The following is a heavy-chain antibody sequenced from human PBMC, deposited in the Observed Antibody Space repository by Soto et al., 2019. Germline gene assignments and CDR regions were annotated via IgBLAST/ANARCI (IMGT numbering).Heavy chain of an antibody. CDR3: APWFGAFDY. D-gene: IGHD3-10*01. CDR1: GFTFSSCG. J-gene: IGHJ4*02. Sequence: VQLVESGGGVVQPGRSLRLSCAASGFTFSSCGMHWVRQAPGKGLEWVAVISYDGSNKYYADSVKGRFTISRDNSKNTLYLQMNSLRAEDTAVYYCAPWFGAFDYWGQGTLVTVSS. V-gene: IGHV3-30*03. CDR2: ISYDGSNK.